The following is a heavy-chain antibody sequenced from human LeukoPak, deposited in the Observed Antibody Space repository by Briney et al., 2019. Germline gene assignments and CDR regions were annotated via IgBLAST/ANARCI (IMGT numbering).Heavy chain of an antibody. J-gene: IGHJ6*03. CDR2: IYHSGST. CDR1: GFIVSNYY. D-gene: IGHD1-26*01. CDR3: ARGITPRGGRSGSDYYYYYMDV. V-gene: IGHV4-4*02. Sequence: GSLRPSCAASGFIVSNYYMSWVRQAAGKGLEWIGYIYHSGSTYYNPSLKSRVTISVDRSKNQISLKLSSVTAADTAVYYCARGITPRGGRSGSDYYYYYMDVWGKGTTVTVSS.